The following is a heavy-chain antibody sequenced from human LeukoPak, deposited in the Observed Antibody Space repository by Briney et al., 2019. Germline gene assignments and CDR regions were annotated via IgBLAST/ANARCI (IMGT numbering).Heavy chain of an antibody. V-gene: IGHV4-4*07. CDR3: ALSGYYYVWSFSFDY. Sequence: SETLSLTCTVSGGSISSYYLSWIRQPAGKGLEWIGRIYSRVTTYNPSLKSRVTMSADTSRNHVSLNLTSVTAADTAMYYCALSGYYYVWSFSFDYWGQGTLVTVSS. CDR2: IYSRVT. J-gene: IGHJ4*02. D-gene: IGHD3-22*01. CDR1: GGSISSYY.